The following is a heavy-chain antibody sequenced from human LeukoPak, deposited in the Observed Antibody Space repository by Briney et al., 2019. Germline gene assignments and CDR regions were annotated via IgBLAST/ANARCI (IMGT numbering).Heavy chain of an antibody. CDR3: ARSYSSSWYDYFDY. CDR1: GGSFSGYY. Sequence: SETLSLTCAVYGGSFSGYYWSWIRQPPGKGLEWIGEINHSGSTNYNPSLKSRVTISVDTSKNQFSLKLSSVTAADTAVYYCARSYSSSWYDYFDYWGQGTLVTVSS. D-gene: IGHD6-13*01. CDR2: INHSGST. J-gene: IGHJ4*02. V-gene: IGHV4-34*01.